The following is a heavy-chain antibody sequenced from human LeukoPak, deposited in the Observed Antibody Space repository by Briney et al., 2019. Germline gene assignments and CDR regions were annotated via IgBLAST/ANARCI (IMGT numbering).Heavy chain of an antibody. CDR3: TTVLSSNRYNLCDY. CDR1: GFPFISYA. D-gene: IGHD6-13*01. V-gene: IGHV3-23*01. Sequence: PGGSLRLSCEASGFPFISYAMTWVRQAPGKGLEWVSSIGSDGKTHYSESVKGRFVISRDNAKNTLYLQMNSLGAEDTAVYYCTTVLSSNRYNLCDYWGQGTLVTVSS. J-gene: IGHJ4*02. CDR2: IGSDGKT.